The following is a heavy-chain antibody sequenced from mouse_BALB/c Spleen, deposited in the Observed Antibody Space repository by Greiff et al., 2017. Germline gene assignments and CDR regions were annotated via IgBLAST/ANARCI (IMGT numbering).Heavy chain of an antibody. Sequence: EVQLVESGGGLVKPGGSLKLSCAASGFTFSSYAMSWVRQTPEKRLEWVASISSGGSTYYPDSVKGRFTISRDNARNILYLQMSSLRSEDTAMYYCARGYYGSSFYHAMDYWGQGTSVTVSS. V-gene: IGHV5-6-5*01. J-gene: IGHJ4*01. CDR2: ISSGGST. CDR3: ARGYYGSSFYHAMDY. CDR1: GFTFSSYA. D-gene: IGHD1-1*01.